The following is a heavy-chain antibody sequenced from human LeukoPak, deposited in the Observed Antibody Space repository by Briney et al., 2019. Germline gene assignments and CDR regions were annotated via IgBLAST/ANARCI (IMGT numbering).Heavy chain of an antibody. CDR3: ATRYSGYDSDFYYYMDV. V-gene: IGHV1-18*01. Sequence: ASVKVSCKASGDSFTSYGISWVRQAPGEGLEWMGWISAYNGNTNYAQKFQGRVTMTRDTSISTAYMELSRLRSDDTAVYYCATRYSGYDSDFYYYMDVWGKGTTVTVSS. CDR2: ISAYNGNT. J-gene: IGHJ6*03. CDR1: GDSFTSYG. D-gene: IGHD5-12*01.